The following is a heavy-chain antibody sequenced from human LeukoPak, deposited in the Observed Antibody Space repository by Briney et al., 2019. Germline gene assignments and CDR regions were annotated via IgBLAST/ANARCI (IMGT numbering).Heavy chain of an antibody. Sequence: PSETLSLTCAVSGGSIGTYYWSWIRQPPGRGLEWIAYIHHSGSTNSNPSLKSRVTVSLDTSNNQFSLKLTSVTAEDTAVYYCARVDGDSSGYYSFDYWGQGTLVTVSS. CDR1: GGSIGTYY. J-gene: IGHJ4*02. V-gene: IGHV4-59*01. CDR3: ARVDGDSSGYYSFDY. D-gene: IGHD3-22*01. CDR2: IHHSGST.